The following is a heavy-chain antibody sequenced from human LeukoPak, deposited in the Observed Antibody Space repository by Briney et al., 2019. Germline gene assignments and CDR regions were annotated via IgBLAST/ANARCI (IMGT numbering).Heavy chain of an antibody. CDR1: GGSISSSSYY. CDR3: ARRAVVPAAKSVFDY. V-gene: IGHV4-39*01. Sequence: PSETLSLTCTVSGGSISSSSYYWGWIRQPPGKGLEWIGSIYYSGSTYYSPSLKSRVTMSVDTSKNQFSLKLTSVNAADTAVYYCARRAVVPAAKSVFDYWGQGTLVTVSS. J-gene: IGHJ4*02. CDR2: IYYSGST. D-gene: IGHD2-2*01.